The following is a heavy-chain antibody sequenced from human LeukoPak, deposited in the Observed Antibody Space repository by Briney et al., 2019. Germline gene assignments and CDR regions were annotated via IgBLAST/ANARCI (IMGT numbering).Heavy chain of an antibody. CDR1: GFTFSDYY. CDR2: ITSSSTYT. Sequence: GGSLRLSCAASGFTFSDYYMNWVRQAPGKGLEWISSITSSSTYTYYADSVKGRFTISRDNAKNSLYLQMNSLRTEDTAVYYCARDPYSGSYGDYYYYYMDVWGTGTTVTISS. D-gene: IGHD1-26*01. J-gene: IGHJ6*03. V-gene: IGHV3-69-1*01. CDR3: ARDPYSGSYGDYYYYYMDV.